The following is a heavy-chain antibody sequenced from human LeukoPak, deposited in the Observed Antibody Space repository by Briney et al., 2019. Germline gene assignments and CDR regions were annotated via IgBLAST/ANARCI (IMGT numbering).Heavy chain of an antibody. V-gene: IGHV4-38-2*02. CDR2: IYHSGST. J-gene: IGHJ4*02. Sequence: SETLSLTCTVSGYSISSGYYWGWIRQPPGKGLEWIGSIYHSGSTYYNPSLKSRVTISVDTSKNQFSLKLSSVTAADTAVYYCARDLGYADYWGQGTLVTVSS. CDR3: ARDLGYADY. CDR1: GYSISSGYY. D-gene: IGHD5-12*01.